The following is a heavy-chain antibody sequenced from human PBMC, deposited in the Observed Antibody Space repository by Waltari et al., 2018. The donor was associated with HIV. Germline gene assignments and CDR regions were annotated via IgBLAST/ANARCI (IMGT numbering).Heavy chain of an antibody. V-gene: IGHV4-30-4*01. CDR1: GGSISSGDYY. CDR3: ARLGGRMVYSIQNWSFDL. D-gene: IGHD2-8*01. Sequence: QVQLQESGPGLVKPSQTLSLSCTVSGGSISSGDYYWSWIRQPPGKGLEWIGYIHYSGSTYYNPSLKSRVTVSVDRSQNQFSLKLTSVTAADTAVYYCARLGGRMVYSIQNWSFDLWGRGTPITVSS. J-gene: IGHJ2*01. CDR2: IHYSGST.